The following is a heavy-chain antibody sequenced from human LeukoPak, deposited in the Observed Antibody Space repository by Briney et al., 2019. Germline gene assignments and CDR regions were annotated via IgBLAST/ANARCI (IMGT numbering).Heavy chain of an antibody. CDR3: VRELRGAGVDI. D-gene: IGHD4/OR15-4a*01. Sequence: PSETLSLTCTVSGGSISSHYWSWIRQPPGKGLEWIGYIYYSGSTNYNPSLKSRVTISVDTSKNQFSLKLSSVTAADTAVYYCVRELRGAGVDIWGQGTMVTVSS. CDR2: IYYSGST. V-gene: IGHV4-59*11. J-gene: IGHJ3*02. CDR1: GGSISSHY.